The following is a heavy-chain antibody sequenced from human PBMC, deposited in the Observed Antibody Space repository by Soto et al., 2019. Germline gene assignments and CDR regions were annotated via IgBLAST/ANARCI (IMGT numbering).Heavy chain of an antibody. CDR1: GIIFSNSA. Sequence: ASVKVYCKTSGIIFSNSAVQWVRQARGQRLEWLGYIIIAGGGTKYSQNLQGKITITRDMSTNTAYMELSSLRSEDTAIYYCAAELYSGGRCCSFDIWGQGTMVTVSS. CDR2: IIIAGGGT. V-gene: IGHV1-58*01. CDR3: AAELYSGGRCCSFDI. D-gene: IGHD2-15*01. J-gene: IGHJ3*02.